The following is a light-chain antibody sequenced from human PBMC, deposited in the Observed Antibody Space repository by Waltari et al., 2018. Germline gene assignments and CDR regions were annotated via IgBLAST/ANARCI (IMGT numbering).Light chain of an antibody. J-gene: IGKJ5*01. Sequence: EIVLTQSPGTLSLSPGEGATLSCRASQGLNSNYLAWYQQKPGQAPRLLVFGASNRANGIPGRFSGSGGGQSGTDYTLTISRLEPEDFAVYFCQHYGTTPPITFGQGTRL. CDR2: GAS. CDR3: QHYGTTPPIT. CDR1: QGLNSNY. V-gene: IGKV3-20*01.